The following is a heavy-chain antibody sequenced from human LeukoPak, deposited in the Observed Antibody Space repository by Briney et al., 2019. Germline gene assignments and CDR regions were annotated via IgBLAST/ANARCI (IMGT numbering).Heavy chain of an antibody. J-gene: IGHJ5*02. D-gene: IGHD3-10*01. CDR1: GGSISSNY. CDR3: ARDMLGVSWGYNWFDL. Sequence: PSETLSLTCTVSGGSISSNYWTWIRQPPGKGLEWIGYIYYSGITNYNPSLKSRVTISVDTSKNQFSLKLSSVTAADTAVYYCARDMLGVSWGYNWFDLWGQGTLVTVSS. V-gene: IGHV4-59*01. CDR2: IYYSGIT.